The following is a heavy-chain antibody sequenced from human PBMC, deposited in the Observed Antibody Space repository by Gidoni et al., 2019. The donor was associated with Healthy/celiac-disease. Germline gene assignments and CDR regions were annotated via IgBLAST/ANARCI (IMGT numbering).Heavy chain of an antibody. CDR3: AKDYGDYLNYYYYGMDV. J-gene: IGHJ6*02. CDR2: ISYDGSNK. V-gene: IGHV3-30*18. D-gene: IGHD4-17*01. CDR1: GFTFSSYG. Sequence: QVQLVESGGGVVQPGRSLRLSCAASGFTFSSYGMHWVRQAPGKGLEWVAVISYDGSNKYYADSVKGRFTISRDNSKNTLYLQMNSLRAEDTAVYYCAKDYGDYLNYYYYGMDVWGQGTTVTVSS.